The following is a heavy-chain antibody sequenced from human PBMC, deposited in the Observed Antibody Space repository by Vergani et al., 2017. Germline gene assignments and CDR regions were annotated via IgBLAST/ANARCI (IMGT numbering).Heavy chain of an antibody. CDR1: GFKFNEYI. CDR2: ISGSERYI. J-gene: IGHJ6*02. D-gene: IGHD2-15*01. V-gene: IGHV3-21*06. CDR3: VSGTKDTRAYSGLDF. Sequence: EGQLVESGGGLAKPGGSLRLSCAASGFKFNEYIMNWVRQAPGKGLEWVSSISGSERYIFYAASLKGRVTISRNNAENSLDLQLSNLRVDDTGVYYCVSGTKDTRAYSGLDFWGQGTTVTVSS.